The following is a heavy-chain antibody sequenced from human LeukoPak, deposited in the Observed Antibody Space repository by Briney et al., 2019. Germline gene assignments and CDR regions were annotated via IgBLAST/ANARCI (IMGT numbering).Heavy chain of an antibody. V-gene: IGHV4-59*12. CDR2: IYYSGST. J-gene: IGHJ6*02. CDR3: ARLGYCSSTSCYYYGMDV. Sequence: PSETLSLTCTVSGGSISSYYWSWIRQPPGKGLEWIGYIYYSGSTNYNPSLKSRVTISVDTSKNQFSLKLSSVTAADTAVYYCARLGYCSSTSCYYYGMDVWGQGTTVTVSS. D-gene: IGHD2-2*01. CDR1: GGSISSYY.